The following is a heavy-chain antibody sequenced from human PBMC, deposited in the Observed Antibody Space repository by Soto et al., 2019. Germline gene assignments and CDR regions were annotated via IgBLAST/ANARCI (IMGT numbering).Heavy chain of an antibody. D-gene: IGHD1-26*01. CDR3: AKDSSRGSYLGNWFDP. CDR1: GFTVSSNY. J-gene: IGHJ5*02. CDR2: IYSGGST. Sequence: PGGSLRLSCAASGFTVSSNYMSWVRQAPGKGLEWVSVIYSGGSTYYADSVKGRFTISRDNSKNTLYLQMNSLRAEDTAVYYCAKDSSRGSYLGNWFDPWGQGTLVTVSS. V-gene: IGHV3-66*01.